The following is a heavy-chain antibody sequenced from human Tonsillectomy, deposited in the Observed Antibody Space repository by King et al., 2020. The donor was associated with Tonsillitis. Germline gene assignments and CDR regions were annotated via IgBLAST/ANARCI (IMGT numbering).Heavy chain of an antibody. CDR3: AREVGATEHWFDP. CDR2: INPNSGGT. J-gene: IGHJ5*02. D-gene: IGHD1-26*01. V-gene: IGHV1-2*02. Sequence: QLVQSGAEVKKPGASVKVSCKASGYSFTAYYMHWVRQSPGQGLEWMGWINPNSGGTNYAQKLQGRVTLTRDTSISTAYMELSRLRSDDTGVYYCAREVGATEHWFDPWGQGTLVTVSS. CDR1: GYSFTAYY.